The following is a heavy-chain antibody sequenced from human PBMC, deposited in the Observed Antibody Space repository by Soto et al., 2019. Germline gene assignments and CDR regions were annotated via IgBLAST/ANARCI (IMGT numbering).Heavy chain of an antibody. V-gene: IGHV4-4*02. CDR2: IYHSGST. CDR3: ARSRGYDFWSGYPAFDY. J-gene: IGHJ4*02. Sequence: QVQLRESGPGLVKPSGTLSLTCAVSGGSISSSNWWSWVRQPPGKGLEWIGEIYHSGSTNYNPSLKSRVTISVDKSKNQFSLKLSSVTAADTAVYYCARSRGYDFWSGYPAFDYWGQGTLVTVSS. D-gene: IGHD3-3*01. CDR1: GGSISSSNW.